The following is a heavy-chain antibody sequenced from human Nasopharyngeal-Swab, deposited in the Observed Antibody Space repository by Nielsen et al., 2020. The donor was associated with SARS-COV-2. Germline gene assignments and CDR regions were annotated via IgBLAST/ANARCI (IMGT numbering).Heavy chain of an antibody. Sequence: SETLSLTCSVSGGSIDSFYWSWIRQPVGKGLEWIGRIYSSGSTNSNPSLRSRLAMSVDTSKSQFSLTLTSVTAADTAVYYCARDGYCSDASCSHYYFFFGMDVWGPGTTVTVSS. CDR2: IYSSGST. D-gene: IGHD2-2*03. CDR3: ARDGYCSDASCSHYYFFFGMDV. J-gene: IGHJ6*02. V-gene: IGHV4-4*07. CDR1: GGSIDSFY.